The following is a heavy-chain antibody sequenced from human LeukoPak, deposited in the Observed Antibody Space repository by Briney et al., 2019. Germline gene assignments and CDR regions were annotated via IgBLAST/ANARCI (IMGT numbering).Heavy chain of an antibody. V-gene: IGHV3-30-3*01. Sequence: PGGSLRLSCAASGFTFSSCAMHWVRQAPGKGLEWVAVISYEGSNKYYADSVKGRFTISRDNSKNTLYLQMNSLRAEDTAVYYCARDRWATVTTEYFQHWGQGTLVTVSS. J-gene: IGHJ1*01. CDR1: GFTFSSCA. CDR2: ISYEGSNK. CDR3: ARDRWATVTTEYFQH. D-gene: IGHD4-17*01.